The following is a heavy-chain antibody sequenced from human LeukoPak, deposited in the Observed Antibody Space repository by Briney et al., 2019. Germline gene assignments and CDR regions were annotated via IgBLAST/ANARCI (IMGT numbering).Heavy chain of an antibody. J-gene: IGHJ4*02. CDR3: ARGKGVYCGGDCSALEY. V-gene: IGHV3-64*01. D-gene: IGHD2-21*02. CDR2: ISTNGGST. Sequence: GGSLRLSCAASGFTFSSYAMHWVRQAPGEGLEFVSAISTNGGSTYYASSVRGRFTISRDNSENTLYLQMGSLRAEDMGVYYCARGKGVYCGGDCSALEYWGQGTLVTVSS. CDR1: GFTFSSYA.